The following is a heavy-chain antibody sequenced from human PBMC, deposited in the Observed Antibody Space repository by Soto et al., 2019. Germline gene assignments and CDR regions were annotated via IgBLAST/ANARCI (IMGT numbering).Heavy chain of an antibody. V-gene: IGHV3-21*01. J-gene: IGHJ6*02. Sequence: EVQLVESGGGLVKPGGSLRLSCAASGFTFSSFTMNWVRQAPGKGLEWVSSISSSSTYIFYGDSVKGRFIVSRDNAKNSLFLHMNSLRAEDTGVYYCARETEYYSWNDGLRDVWGQGTTVTVSS. CDR3: ARETEYYSWNDGLRDV. D-gene: IGHD1-20*01. CDR2: ISSSSTYI. CDR1: GFTFSSFT.